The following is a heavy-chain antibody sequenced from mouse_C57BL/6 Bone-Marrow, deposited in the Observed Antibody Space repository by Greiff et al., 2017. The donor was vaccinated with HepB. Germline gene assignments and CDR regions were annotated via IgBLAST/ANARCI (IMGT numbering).Heavy chain of an antibody. CDR3: ARRGLDGYSFAY. V-gene: IGHV5-12*01. CDR2: ISNGGGST. J-gene: IGHJ3*01. CDR1: GFTFSDYY. D-gene: IGHD2-3*01. Sequence: EVKLVESGGGLVQPGGSLKLSCAASGFTFSDYYMYWVRQTPEKRLEWVAYISNGGGSTYYPDTVKGRFTISRDNAKNTLYLQMSRLKSEDTAMYYCARRGLDGYSFAYWGQGTLVTVSA.